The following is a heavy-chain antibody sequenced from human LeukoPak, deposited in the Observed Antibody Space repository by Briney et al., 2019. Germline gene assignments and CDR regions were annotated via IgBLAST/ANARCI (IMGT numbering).Heavy chain of an antibody. Sequence: SETLSLTCTVSGGSISSSYWSWIRQPPGKGLEWIGYIYYSGSTNYNPSLKSRVTISVDTSKNQFSLKLSSVTAADTAVYYCARGTYDYVWGSYRCGSFDYWGQGTLVTVSS. CDR3: ARGTYDYVWGSYRCGSFDY. V-gene: IGHV4-59*01. CDR2: IYYSGST. J-gene: IGHJ4*02. CDR1: GGSISSSY. D-gene: IGHD3-16*02.